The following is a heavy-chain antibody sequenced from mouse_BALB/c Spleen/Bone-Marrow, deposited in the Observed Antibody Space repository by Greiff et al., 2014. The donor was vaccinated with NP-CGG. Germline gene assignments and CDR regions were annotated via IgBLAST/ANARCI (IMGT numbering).Heavy chain of an antibody. Sequence: QVQLQQSDTELVKPGASVKISCKASGYTFPDHAIHWVKQRPEQGLEWIGYISPGNGYIKYNEKFKGKATLTADKSSSTAYMQFKSLTSEDSAVYFCKRWDYDGDFDYWGQGTLSQSPQ. CDR3: KRWDYDGDFDY. J-gene: IGHJ2*01. CDR2: ISPGNGYI. CDR1: GYTFPDHA. V-gene: IGHV1S53*03. D-gene: IGHD2-4*01.